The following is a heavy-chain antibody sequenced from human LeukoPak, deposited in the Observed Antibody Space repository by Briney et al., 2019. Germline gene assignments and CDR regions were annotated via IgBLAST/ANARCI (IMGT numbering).Heavy chain of an antibody. CDR1: GFTFSSYA. D-gene: IGHD3-10*01. CDR3: AKGQTYYYGSGSYHWFDP. V-gene: IGHV3-23*01. CDR2: ISGSGGST. Sequence: GGSLRLSCAASGFTFSSYAMSWVRRAPGKGLEWVSAISGSGGSTYYADSVKGRFTTSRDNSKNTLYLQMNSLRAEDTAVYYCAKGQTYYYGSGSYHWFDPWGQGTLVTVSS. J-gene: IGHJ5*02.